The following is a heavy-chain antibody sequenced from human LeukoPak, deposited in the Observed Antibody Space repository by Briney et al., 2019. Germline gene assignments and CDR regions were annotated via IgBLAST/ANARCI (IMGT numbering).Heavy chain of an antibody. Sequence: PGGSLRLSCAASGFTFRDYWMSWVRQAPGKGLEWVANIKPDGSEKYYVDSVKGRFTISRDNAKNSLFLQMNSLRAEDTAVYYCARDPDYGDDRYFDYWGQGALVTVSS. D-gene: IGHD4-17*01. CDR1: GFTFRDYW. CDR2: IKPDGSEK. J-gene: IGHJ4*02. V-gene: IGHV3-7*05. CDR3: ARDPDYGDDRYFDY.